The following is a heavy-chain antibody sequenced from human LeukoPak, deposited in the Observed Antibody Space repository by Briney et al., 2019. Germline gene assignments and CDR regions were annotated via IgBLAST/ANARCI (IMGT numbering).Heavy chain of an antibody. CDR3: ARDSYNNVDY. Sequence: GGSLRLSCAASGFTFSSYWMHWVRQAPGQGLVWVSRTDTEGTSTHYADSVKGRFTVSRDNAKNTVYLQMNSLRAEDTAVYYCARDSYNNVDYWGQGTLVTVSS. J-gene: IGHJ4*02. CDR1: GFTFSSYW. V-gene: IGHV3-74*01. CDR2: TDTEGTST. D-gene: IGHD5-24*01.